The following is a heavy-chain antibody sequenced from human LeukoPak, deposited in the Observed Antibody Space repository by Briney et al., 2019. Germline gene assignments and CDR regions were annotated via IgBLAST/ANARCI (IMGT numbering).Heavy chain of an antibody. CDR2: IYYDGST. CDR1: GGSFSINNYY. J-gene: IGHJ4*02. Sequence: SETLSLTCTVSGGSFSINNYYWTWIRQPPGKGLEWIGSIYYDGSTYYYPSLKSRVTISVDTSKSQFSLKLSSVTAADTAVYYCARLGGYGYFDYWGQGTLVTVSS. V-gene: IGHV4-39*07. CDR3: ARLGGYGYFDY. D-gene: IGHD5-12*01.